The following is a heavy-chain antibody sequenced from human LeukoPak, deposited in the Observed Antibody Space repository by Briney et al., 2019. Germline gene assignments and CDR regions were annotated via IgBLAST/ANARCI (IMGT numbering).Heavy chain of an antibody. Sequence: PSETLSLTCTVSGGSISSYYWSWIRQPPGKGLEWIGYIYYSGSTNYNPSLKSRVTISVDTSKNQFSLKLSPVTAADTAVYYRASMIAAAGMGYFDYWGQGTLVTVSS. CDR3: ASMIAAAGMGYFDY. V-gene: IGHV4-59*01. CDR2: IYYSGST. J-gene: IGHJ4*02. D-gene: IGHD6-13*01. CDR1: GGSISSYY.